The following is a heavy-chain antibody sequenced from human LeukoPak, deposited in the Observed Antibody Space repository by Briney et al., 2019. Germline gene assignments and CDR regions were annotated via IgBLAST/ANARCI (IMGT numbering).Heavy chain of an antibody. CDR3: ARDWALSLIRGVGGWFDP. J-gene: IGHJ5*02. CDR2: IWNDGSNQ. D-gene: IGHD3-10*01. Sequence: GGSLRLSCSTSGFMFSVYAMHWVRQAPGKGLEWLAIIWNDGSNQYYADSVKGRFTISRDNSKNTVYLQMISLRVEDTAVYYCARDWALSLIRGVGGWFDPWGQGTLVTVSS. V-gene: IGHV3-33*01. CDR1: GFMFSVYA.